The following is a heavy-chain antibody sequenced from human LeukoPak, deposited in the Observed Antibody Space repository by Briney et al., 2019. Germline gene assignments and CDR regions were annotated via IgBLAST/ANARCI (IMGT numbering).Heavy chain of an antibody. D-gene: IGHD4-17*01. Sequence: GGSLRLSCSASGYTLDDYGISWVRQAPGKGLEWVSGINWNGGSTGYADSVKGRFTISRDNAKNSLYLQMNSLRAEDTALYYCARDRTYGDYIDYWGEGTLVTVSS. CDR2: INWNGGST. J-gene: IGHJ4*02. CDR3: ARDRTYGDYIDY. CDR1: GYTLDDYG. V-gene: IGHV3-20*04.